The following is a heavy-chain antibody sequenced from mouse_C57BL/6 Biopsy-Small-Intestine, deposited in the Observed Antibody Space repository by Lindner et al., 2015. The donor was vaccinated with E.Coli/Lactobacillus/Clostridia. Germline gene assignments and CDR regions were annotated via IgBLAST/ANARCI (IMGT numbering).Heavy chain of an antibody. J-gene: IGHJ3*01. Sequence: VQLQESGPELVKPGASVKISCKASGYAFSSSWMNWVKQRPGKGLEWIGRIYPGDGGTNYNGKFKGKATLTADKSSSTAYMQLSSLTSEDSAVYFCARGDGYPAWFAYWGQGTLVTVSA. D-gene: IGHD2-3*01. CDR1: GYAFSSSW. V-gene: IGHV1-82*01. CDR2: IYPGDGGT. CDR3: ARGDGYPAWFAY.